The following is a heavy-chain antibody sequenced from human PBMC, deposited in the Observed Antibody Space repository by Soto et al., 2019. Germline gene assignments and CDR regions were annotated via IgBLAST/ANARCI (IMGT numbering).Heavy chain of an antibody. V-gene: IGHV3-74*01. J-gene: IGHJ4*02. CDR2: LNRDGSST. Sequence: PGGSLRLSCAASGFSLSNYWMHWVRQGPGKGLVWVSRLNRDGSSTDYADSVKGRFAISRDIAKSTVYLQMSSLRVEDTAVYYCARGERGSVWYVPYFDSWGQGTLVTVSS. CDR3: ARGERGSVWYVPYFDS. CDR1: GFSLSNYW. D-gene: IGHD6-19*01.